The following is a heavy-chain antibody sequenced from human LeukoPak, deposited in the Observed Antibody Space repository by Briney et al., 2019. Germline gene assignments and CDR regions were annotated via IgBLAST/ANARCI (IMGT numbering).Heavy chain of an antibody. Sequence: ETLSLTCTVSGGSISSYYWSWVRQAPGKGLEWVANIKQDGSEKYYVDSVKGRFTISRDNAKNSLYLQMNSLRAEDTAMYYCASPRTDGYNQGDYWGQGTLGTVSS. J-gene: IGHJ4*02. V-gene: IGHV3-7*01. CDR3: ASPRTDGYNQGDY. CDR1: GGSISSYY. D-gene: IGHD5-24*01. CDR2: IKQDGSEK.